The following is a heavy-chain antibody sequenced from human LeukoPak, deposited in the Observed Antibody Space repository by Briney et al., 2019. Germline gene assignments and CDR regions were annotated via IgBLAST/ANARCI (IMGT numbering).Heavy chain of an antibody. Sequence: SETLSLTCAVSGGSISSNNWWSWVRQPPGKGLEWIGEIYHSGSTNYNPSLKSRVIISVDRSKNQFSLKLSSVTAADTAVYYCATDTGATGTGVYYWGQGTLVTVSS. J-gene: IGHJ4*02. D-gene: IGHD2-8*02. CDR1: GGSISSNNW. CDR3: ATDTGATGTGVYY. V-gene: IGHV4-4*02. CDR2: IYHSGST.